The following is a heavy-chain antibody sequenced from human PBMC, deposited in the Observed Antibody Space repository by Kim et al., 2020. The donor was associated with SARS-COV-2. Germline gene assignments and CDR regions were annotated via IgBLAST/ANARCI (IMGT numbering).Heavy chain of an antibody. J-gene: IGHJ4*02. CDR2: ISSRSTQK. V-gene: IGHV3-11*06. CDR3: ATTGYDPDC. Sequence: GGSLRLSCAASGFTFSGYYMSWVRQAPGKGLEWLSYISSRSTQKKYADSVKGRFTIARDNAKNLLFLQMDNLRPEDTAVYYCATTGYDPDCWGQGTRVTVSS. D-gene: IGHD5-12*01. CDR1: GFTFSGYY.